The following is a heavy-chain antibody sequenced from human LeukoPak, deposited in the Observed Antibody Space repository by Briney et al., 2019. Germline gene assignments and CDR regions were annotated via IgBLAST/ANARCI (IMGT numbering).Heavy chain of an antibody. CDR1: GGSISSYY. J-gene: IGHJ4*02. CDR2: ISYSGTS. Sequence: PSETLSLTCTVSGGSISSYYWSWIRQPPGKGLEWIGYISYSGTSNYNPSLKSRVTISVAPSKNQFSLKLRSVTAPDTAVYYCARDRGNYFDYWGQGTLVTVSS. V-gene: IGHV4-59*01. CDR3: ARDRGNYFDY. D-gene: IGHD6-13*01.